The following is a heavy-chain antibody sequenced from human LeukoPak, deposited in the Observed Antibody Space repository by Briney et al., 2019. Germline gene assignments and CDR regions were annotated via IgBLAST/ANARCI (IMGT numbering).Heavy chain of an antibody. J-gene: IGHJ3*02. CDR1: GFTFSSYA. CDR2: ISGSGGST. CDR3: AKDLCGGDCYDSAFDI. D-gene: IGHD2-21*02. Sequence: PGGSLRLSCAASGFTFSSYAMSWVRQAPGKGLEWVSAISGSGGSTYYADSVKGRFTISRDNSKNTLYLQMNSLRAEDTGVYYCAKDLCGGDCYDSAFDIWGQGTMVTVSS. V-gene: IGHV3-23*01.